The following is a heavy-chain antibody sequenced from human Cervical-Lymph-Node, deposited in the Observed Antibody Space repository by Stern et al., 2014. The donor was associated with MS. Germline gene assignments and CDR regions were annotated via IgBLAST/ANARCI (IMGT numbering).Heavy chain of an antibody. Sequence: GTFSNSISWVRQAPGGGLEWMGNIIPVFGTTNYAKSFQGRITITADESTTTAYVDLSSLTPADTAVYYCAREKAAADGFDYWGQGTLVTVSS. D-gene: IGHD6-13*01. V-gene: IGHV1-69*15. CDR1: GTFSNS. CDR2: IIPVFGTT. J-gene: IGHJ4*02. CDR3: AREKAAADGFDY.